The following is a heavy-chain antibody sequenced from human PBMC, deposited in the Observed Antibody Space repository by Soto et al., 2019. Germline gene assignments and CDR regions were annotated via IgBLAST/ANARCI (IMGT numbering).Heavy chain of an antibody. CDR2: ISYDGSNK. V-gene: IGHV3-30*18. D-gene: IGHD6-13*01. CDR1: GFTFSSYG. J-gene: IGHJ5*02. CDR3: AKGYSSSWYWFDP. Sequence: PGGSLRLSCAASGFTFSSYGMHWVRQAPGKGLEWVAVISYDGSNKYYADSVKGRFTISRDNSKNTLYLQMNSLRAEDTAVYYCAKGYSSSWYWFDPWGQGTLVTVSS.